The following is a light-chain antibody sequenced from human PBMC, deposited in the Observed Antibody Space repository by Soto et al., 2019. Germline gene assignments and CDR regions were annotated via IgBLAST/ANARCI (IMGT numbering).Light chain of an antibody. CDR2: DAS. CDR1: QSVSSN. Sequence: IVMTQSPATLSVSPGERATLSCRASQSVSSNLSWYQQKPGQAPRLLIYDASTRAPGIPARFSGSGSGTEFTLTISSLQSEDFAVYYCQQYNNWPPYTFGQGTKLEIK. J-gene: IGKJ2*01. V-gene: IGKV3-15*01. CDR3: QQYNNWPPYT.